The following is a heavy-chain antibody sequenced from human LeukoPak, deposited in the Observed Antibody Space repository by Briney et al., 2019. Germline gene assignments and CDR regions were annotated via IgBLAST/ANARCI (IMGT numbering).Heavy chain of an antibody. J-gene: IGHJ4*02. CDR3: ARDDGGYSGYDRLDY. CDR1: GFTFSSYE. CDR2: ISSSGSTI. D-gene: IGHD5-12*01. V-gene: IGHV3-48*03. Sequence: GGSLRLSCAASGFTFSSYEMNWVRQAPGKGLEWVSYISSSGSTIYYADSVKGRFTISRDNAMNSLYLQMNSLRAEDTAVYYCARDDGGYSGYDRLDYWGQGTLVAVSS.